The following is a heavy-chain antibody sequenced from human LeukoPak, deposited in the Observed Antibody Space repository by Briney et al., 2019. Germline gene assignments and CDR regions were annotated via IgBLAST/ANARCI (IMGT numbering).Heavy chain of an antibody. CDR2: ISGSGGST. CDR1: GFTFSSYG. J-gene: IGHJ4*02. V-gene: IGHV3-23*01. D-gene: IGHD3-22*01. CDR3: AKGSPPPYYYDSSGYYLYPIDY. Sequence: PGGSLRLSCAASGFTFSSYGMSWVRQAPGKGLEWVSAISGSGGSTYYADSVKGRFTISRDNSKNTLYLQMNSLRAEDTAVYYCAKGSPPPYYYDSSGYYLYPIDYWGQGTLVTVSS.